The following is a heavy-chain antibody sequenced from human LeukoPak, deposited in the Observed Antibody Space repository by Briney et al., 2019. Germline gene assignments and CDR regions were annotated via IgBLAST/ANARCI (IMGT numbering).Heavy chain of an antibody. CDR2: ISYDGSNK. V-gene: IGHV3-30*18. J-gene: IGHJ6*02. CDR3: AKERRYYDSSGYYYYYYYYGMDV. D-gene: IGHD3-22*01. Sequence: PGGSLRLSCAASGFTFSSYGMHWVRQAPGKGLEWVAVISYDGSNKYYADSVKGRFTISRDNSKNTLYLQMNSLRAEDTAVYYCAKERRYYDSSGYYYYYYYYGMDVWGQGTTVTVSS. CDR1: GFTFSSYG.